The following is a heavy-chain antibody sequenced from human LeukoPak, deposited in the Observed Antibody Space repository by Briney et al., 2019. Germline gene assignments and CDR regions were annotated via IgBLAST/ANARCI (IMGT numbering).Heavy chain of an antibody. CDR1: GGSFSGYY. J-gene: IGHJ4*02. D-gene: IGHD2-2*01. CDR3: ARLGYCSSTSCYARDFDY. CDR2: INHSGST. V-gene: IGHV4-34*01. Sequence: SETLSLTCAVYGGSFSGYYWSWIRQPPGKGLEWIGEINHSGSTNYNPSLKSRVTISVDTCKNQFSLELSSVTAADTAVYYCARLGYCSSTSCYARDFDYWGQGTLVTVSS.